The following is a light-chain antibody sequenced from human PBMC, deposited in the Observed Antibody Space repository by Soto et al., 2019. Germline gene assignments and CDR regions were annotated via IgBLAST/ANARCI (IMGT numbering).Light chain of an antibody. J-gene: IGLJ1*01. CDR1: SSNIGAGYD. Sequence: QSALTQPPSVSGAPGQRVTISCTGSSSNIGAGYDVHWYQQLPGTAPKLLIYGNSNRPSGVPDRFSGSKSGTSASLAITGLQAEDEADYYCQPYDSSLSGHYVFGTGTRSPS. CDR3: QPYDSSLSGHYV. CDR2: GNS. V-gene: IGLV1-40*01.